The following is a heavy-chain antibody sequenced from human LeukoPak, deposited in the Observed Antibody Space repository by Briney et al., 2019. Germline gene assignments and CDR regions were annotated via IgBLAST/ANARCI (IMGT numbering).Heavy chain of an antibody. J-gene: IGHJ4*02. CDR2: IYYSGST. CDR1: GGSISSSSYY. Sequence: PSETPSLTCTVSGGSISSSSYYWGWIRQPPGKGLEWIGSIYYSGSTYYNPSLKSRVTISVDTSKNQFPLKLSSVTAADTAVYYCARHQAGPRLRYFDWLLTTFDYWGQGTLVTVSS. V-gene: IGHV4-39*01. D-gene: IGHD3-9*01. CDR3: ARHQAGPRLRYFDWLLTTFDY.